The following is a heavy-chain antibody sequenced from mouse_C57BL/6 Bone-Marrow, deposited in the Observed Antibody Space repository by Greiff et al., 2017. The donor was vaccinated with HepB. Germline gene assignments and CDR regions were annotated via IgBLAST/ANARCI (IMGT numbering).Heavy chain of an antibody. Sequence: QVQLQQPGAELVKPGASVKLSCKASGYTFTSYWMHWVKQRPGRGLEWIGRIDPKSGGTKYNEKFKSKATLTVDKPSSTAYMQLSSLTSEDSAVYYCARCTTVYFDYWGQGTTLTVSS. V-gene: IGHV1-72*01. CDR1: GYTFTSYW. J-gene: IGHJ2*01. D-gene: IGHD1-1*01. CDR3: ARCTTVYFDY. CDR2: IDPKSGGT.